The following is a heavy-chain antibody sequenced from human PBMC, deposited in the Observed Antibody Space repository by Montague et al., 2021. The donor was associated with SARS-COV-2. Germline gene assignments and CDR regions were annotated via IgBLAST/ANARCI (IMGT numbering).Heavy chain of an antibody. D-gene: IGHD2-15*01. Sequence: PALVKPTQTLTLTCTFSGFSLSTSRMCVSWIRQPPGKALEWLARIDWDDDKYYSTSLKTRLTISKDTSKNQVVLTMTNMDPVDTATYYCARDDRRGSRRHSYGMDHWGQGTPVTVSS. CDR3: ARDDRRGSRRHSYGMDH. V-gene: IGHV2-70*11. J-gene: IGHJ6*02. CDR1: GFSLSTSRMC. CDR2: IDWDDDK.